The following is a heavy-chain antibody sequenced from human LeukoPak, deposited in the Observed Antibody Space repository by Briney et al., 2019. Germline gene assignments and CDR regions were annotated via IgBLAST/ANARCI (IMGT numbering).Heavy chain of an antibody. CDR2: IYYSGST. D-gene: IGHD3-10*01. CDR3: ARDLWFGEPFDY. J-gene: IGHJ4*02. V-gene: IGHV4-39*07. CDR1: GGSISSSSYY. Sequence: SETLSLTCTVSGGSISSSSYYWGWIRQPPGKGLEWIGSIYYSGSTYYNPSLKSRVTISVDTSKNQFSLKLSSVTAADTAVYYCARDLWFGEPFDYWGQGTLVTVSS.